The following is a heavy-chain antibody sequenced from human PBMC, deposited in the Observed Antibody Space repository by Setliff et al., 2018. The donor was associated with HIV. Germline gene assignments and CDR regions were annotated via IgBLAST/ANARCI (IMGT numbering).Heavy chain of an antibody. CDR3: ARGGGLKPFGYQLDY. J-gene: IGHJ4*02. Sequence: GASVKVSCKASGYTFTGYYMHWVRQAPGQGLEWMGRINPNSGGTNYARKFQGRVTMTTDTSASTAYMELTSLRSDDTAVYYCARGGGLKPFGYQLDYWGQGTLVTVSS. D-gene: IGHD2-2*01. CDR2: INPNSGGT. CDR1: GYTFTGYY. V-gene: IGHV1-2*06.